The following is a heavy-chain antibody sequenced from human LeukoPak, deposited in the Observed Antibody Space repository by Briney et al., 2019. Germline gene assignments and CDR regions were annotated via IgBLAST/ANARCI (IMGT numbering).Heavy chain of an antibody. CDR1: GYTFTSYG. V-gene: IGHV1-18*01. D-gene: IGHD3-22*01. Sequence: ASVKVSCKASGYTFTSYGISWVRQAPGQGLEWMGWISAYNVNTNYAQKLQGRVTMTTDTSTSTAYMELRSLRSDDTAVYYCARDWKRYYYDSSGYPDYWGQGTLVTVSS. CDR2: ISAYNVNT. CDR3: ARDWKRYYYDSSGYPDY. J-gene: IGHJ4*02.